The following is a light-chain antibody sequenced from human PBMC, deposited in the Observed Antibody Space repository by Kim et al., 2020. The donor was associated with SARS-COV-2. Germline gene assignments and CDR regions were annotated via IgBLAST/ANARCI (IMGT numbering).Light chain of an antibody. CDR2: AAS. Sequence: DIQLTQSPSFLSASVGDRVTITCRASQGISSYLAWYQQKPGKAPKLLIYAASTLQSGVASRFSSSGSGTEFTLTISSLQPEDFATYYCQQLNSYPLFGQGTRLEIK. V-gene: IGKV1-9*01. CDR1: QGISSY. J-gene: IGKJ5*01. CDR3: QQLNSYPL.